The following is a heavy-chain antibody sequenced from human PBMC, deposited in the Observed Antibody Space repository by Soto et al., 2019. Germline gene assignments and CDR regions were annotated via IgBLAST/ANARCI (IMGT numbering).Heavy chain of an antibody. CDR1: GFTFSNAW. Sequence: GGSLRLSCAASGFTFSNAWMSWVHQAPGKGLEWVGRIKSKTDGGTTDHAAPVKGRFTISRDDSKNTLYLQMNSLKTEDTAVYYCTTSVWSGYYPLLYYYGMDVWGQGTTVTVSS. CDR3: TTSVWSGYYPLLYYYGMDV. D-gene: IGHD3-3*01. J-gene: IGHJ6*02. CDR2: IKSKTDGGTT. V-gene: IGHV3-15*01.